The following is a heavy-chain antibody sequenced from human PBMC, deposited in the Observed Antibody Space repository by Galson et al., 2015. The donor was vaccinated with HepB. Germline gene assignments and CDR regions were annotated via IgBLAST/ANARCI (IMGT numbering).Heavy chain of an antibody. D-gene: IGHD3-22*01. Sequence: SLRLSCAASGFPFSNNGMHWVRQAPGKGLEWVAVTSNDETFKKYADSVKGRFTISRDNSKNTLYLQLNSLRPGDTAVYYCVKGCEVGCKTIVLDPWGQGTLVTVSS. J-gene: IGHJ5*02. CDR3: VKGCEVGCKTIVLDP. V-gene: IGHV3-30*18. CDR2: TSNDETFK. CDR1: GFPFSNNG.